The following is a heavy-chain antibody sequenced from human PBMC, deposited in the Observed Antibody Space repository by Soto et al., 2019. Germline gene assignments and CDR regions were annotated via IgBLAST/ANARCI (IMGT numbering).Heavy chain of an antibody. Sequence: ASVKVSCKASGYTFTSYGISCVRQAPGQGLEWMGWISAYNGNTNYAQKLQGRVTMTTDTSTSTAYMELRSLRSDDTAVYYCARDRGLDCSGGSCYVHYYYYYGMDVWGQGTTVTVSS. CDR3: ARDRGLDCSGGSCYVHYYYYYGMDV. CDR2: ISAYNGNT. V-gene: IGHV1-18*01. CDR1: GYTFTSYG. D-gene: IGHD2-15*01. J-gene: IGHJ6*02.